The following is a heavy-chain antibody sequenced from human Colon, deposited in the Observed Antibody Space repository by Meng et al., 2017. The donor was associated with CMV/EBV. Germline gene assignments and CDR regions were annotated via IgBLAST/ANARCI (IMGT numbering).Heavy chain of an antibody. CDR1: GFTFSGFY. V-gene: IGHV3-11*01. CDR2: INGPATAV. CDR3: ARDPRNKGLDP. Sequence: GGSLRLSCAASGFTFSGFYMIWVRQAPGKGLEWISPINGPATAVYYANSVKGRFTISRDNAQNSLYLQMDSLRVEDSAVYYCARDPRNKGLDPWGQGTLVTVSS. J-gene: IGHJ5*02.